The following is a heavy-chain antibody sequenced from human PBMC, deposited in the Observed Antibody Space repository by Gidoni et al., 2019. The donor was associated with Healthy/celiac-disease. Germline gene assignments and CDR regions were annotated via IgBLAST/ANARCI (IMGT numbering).Heavy chain of an antibody. CDR1: GFTFSSYA. V-gene: IGHV3-23*04. CDR3: AKIGMGSREGWFDP. CDR2: SSGSGGST. D-gene: IGHD1-26*01. J-gene: IGHJ5*02. Sequence: EVQLVESGGGLVQPGGSLRLSGAASGFTFSSYAMSWLRPAPGTGLEWVSASSGSGGSTDYADSVKGRFTISRDNSKNTLYLQMNSLRAEETAVYYCAKIGMGSREGWFDPWGQGTLVTVSS.